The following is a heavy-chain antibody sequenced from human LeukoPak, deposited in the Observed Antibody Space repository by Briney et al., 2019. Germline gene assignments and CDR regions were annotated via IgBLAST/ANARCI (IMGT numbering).Heavy chain of an antibody. V-gene: IGHV3-30*02. CDR1: GFTFSGYG. CDR2: IRFDGTNK. CDR3: ARGYVGLRRGLDY. Sequence: GGSLRLSCAASGFTFSGYGMHWVRQAPGKGLEWVTFIRFDGTNKSYADSVKGRFTISRDNSKNTLYLQMNSLRAEDTAVYYCARGYVGLRRGLDYWGQGTLVTVSS. J-gene: IGHJ4*02. D-gene: IGHD5-18*01.